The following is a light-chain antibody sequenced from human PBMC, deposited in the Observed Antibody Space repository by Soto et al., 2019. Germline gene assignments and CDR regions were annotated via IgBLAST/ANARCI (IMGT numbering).Light chain of an antibody. CDR1: QSVSSN. J-gene: IGKJ1*01. Sequence: EIVMTQSPATLSVSPGESVTLSCRASQSVSSNLAWYHQKPGQAPRLLIYDASNRATGIPARFSGSGSGTDFTLTISSLEPEDFAVYYCQQRSNWLRTFGQGTKV. CDR2: DAS. CDR3: QQRSNWLRT. V-gene: IGKV3-11*01.